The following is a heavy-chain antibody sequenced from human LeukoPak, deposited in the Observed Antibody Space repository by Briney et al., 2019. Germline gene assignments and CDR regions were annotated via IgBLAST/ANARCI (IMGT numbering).Heavy chain of an antibody. V-gene: IGHV3-74*01. D-gene: IGHD2-15*01. Sequence: GGSLRLSCVASGFTFSDYWMHWVRQAPGKGLVWVSRINSDGTSTSYADSVQGRFTMSRDNAKNTLYLQMNSLGADDTAVYYCARGRGGYYYDYWGQGTVVTVSS. CDR3: ARGRGGYYYDY. CDR1: GFTFSDYW. CDR2: INSDGTST. J-gene: IGHJ4*02.